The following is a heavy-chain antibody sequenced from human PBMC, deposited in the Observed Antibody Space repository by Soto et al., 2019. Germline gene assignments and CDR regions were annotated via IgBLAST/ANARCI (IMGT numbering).Heavy chain of an antibody. CDR2: ISSSSSTI. D-gene: IGHD3-10*01. CDR1: GFTFSSYS. V-gene: IGHV3-48*01. CDR3: ASGEGRNGHDTRFDP. J-gene: IGHJ5*02. Sequence: PGGSLRLSCAASGFTFSSYSMNWVRQAPGKGLEWVSYISSSSSTIYYADSVKGRFTISRDNSENTLYLQMNGLRSEDTAVYFCASGEGRNGHDTRFDPWGQGTLVTVSS.